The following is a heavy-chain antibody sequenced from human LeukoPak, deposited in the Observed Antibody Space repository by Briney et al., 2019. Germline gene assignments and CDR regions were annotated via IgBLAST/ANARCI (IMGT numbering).Heavy chain of an antibody. J-gene: IGHJ6*03. V-gene: IGHV4-34*01. Sequence: SETLSLTCAVYGGSFSGFYWSWIRQPPGKGLEWIGEINDSGSTNYNPSLKSPFTISLDTSKNQFSLKLSSVTAADTAVYYCARAYCSSTSCYLYYMDVWGKGTTVTVSS. CDR2: INDSGST. CDR1: GGSFSGFY. CDR3: ARAYCSSTSCYLYYMDV. D-gene: IGHD2-2*01.